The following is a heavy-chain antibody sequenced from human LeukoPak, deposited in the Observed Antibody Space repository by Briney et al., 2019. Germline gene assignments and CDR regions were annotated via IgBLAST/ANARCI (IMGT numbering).Heavy chain of an antibody. V-gene: IGHV6-1*01. D-gene: IGHD3-10*01. CDR1: GDSVSIDSFA. J-gene: IGHJ4*02. CDR2: TYYRSKWYN. CDR3: ARDYYGSGSYQNYYDY. Sequence: SQTLSLTCAISGDSVSIDSFAWNWIRQSPSRGLEWLGRTYYRSKWYNDYAVSVKGRITFNSDTSKNQFSLQLNSVTPEDTAVYYCARDYYGSGSYQNYYDYWGQGTLVTVSS.